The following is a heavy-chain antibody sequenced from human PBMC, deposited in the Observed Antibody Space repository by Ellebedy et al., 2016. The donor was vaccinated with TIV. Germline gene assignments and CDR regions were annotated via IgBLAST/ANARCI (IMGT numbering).Heavy chain of an antibody. CDR2: IYHTGHI. CDR3: AMHQKELFDY. D-gene: IGHD1-26*01. V-gene: IGHV4-39*07. J-gene: IGHJ4*02. CDR1: GGSVTTTTYR. Sequence: MPSETLSLTCSVPGGSVTTTTYRWSWIRRPPGKGLEWLGTIYHTGHIYDNPSLVNRVPISIDTSKNQFSLTLRSVTAADTAGYYCAMHQKELFDYWGPGALISVSS.